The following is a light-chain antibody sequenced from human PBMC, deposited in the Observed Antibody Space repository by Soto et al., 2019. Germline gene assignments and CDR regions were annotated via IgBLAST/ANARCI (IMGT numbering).Light chain of an antibody. V-gene: IGKV3D-20*02. CDR1: QSVSSSY. J-gene: IGKJ4*01. Sequence: EIVLTQSPGTLSLSPVERATLSCRASQSVSSSYLAWYQQKPGQAPRLLIYAASTRATGIPARFSGSGSGTDFTLTISSLEPEDFAVYFCQQRSSWPPITFGGGTKVDIK. CDR3: QQRSSWPPIT. CDR2: AAS.